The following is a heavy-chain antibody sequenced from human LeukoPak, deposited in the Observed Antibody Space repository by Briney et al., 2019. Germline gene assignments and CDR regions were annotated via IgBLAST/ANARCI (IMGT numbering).Heavy chain of an antibody. D-gene: IGHD3/OR15-3a*01. V-gene: IGHV3-30*18. CDR1: EFTFSSYA. CDR3: AKAHLLDWLLPFDY. CDR2: VSNDGGDK. J-gene: IGHJ4*02. Sequence: PGRSLRLSCAASEFTFSSYAMHCVRQAPGKGLEWVALVSNDGGDKYYADSVKGRFTISRDNSKNTLYLQMNSLRGEDTGVYYCAKAHLLDWLLPFDYWGQGTLVTVSS.